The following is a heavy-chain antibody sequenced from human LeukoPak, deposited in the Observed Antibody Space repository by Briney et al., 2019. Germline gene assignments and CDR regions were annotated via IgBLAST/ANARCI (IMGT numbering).Heavy chain of an antibody. CDR2: INPSGGST. CDR3: ARSQYSTSGEFDY. V-gene: IGHV1-46*01. Sequence: ASVKVSCKASGYTFTSYYLHWVRQAPGQGLEWMGIINPSGGSTRHAQKFQGRVTMTSDTSTSTVYMDLSSLRSEDTAVYYCARSQYSTSGEFDYWGQGTLVTVSS. CDR1: GYTFTSYY. J-gene: IGHJ4*02. D-gene: IGHD6-13*01.